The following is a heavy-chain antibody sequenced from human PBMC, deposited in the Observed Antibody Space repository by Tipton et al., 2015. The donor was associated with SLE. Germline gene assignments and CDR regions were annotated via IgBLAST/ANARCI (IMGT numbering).Heavy chain of an antibody. CDR1: GGSISSSSHY. CDR3: ARLLVAAATPRYYFDY. V-gene: IGHV4-39*01. Sequence: PGLVKPSETLSLTCTVSGGSISSSSHYWGWIRQPPGEGLHWIGSIHYSGTSYYNPSLNSRVTMSADTSKNQFSLKLSSLTAADTAVYYCARLLVAAATPRYYFDYWGQGTLVTVSS. CDR2: IHYSGTS. D-gene: IGHD2-15*01. J-gene: IGHJ4*02.